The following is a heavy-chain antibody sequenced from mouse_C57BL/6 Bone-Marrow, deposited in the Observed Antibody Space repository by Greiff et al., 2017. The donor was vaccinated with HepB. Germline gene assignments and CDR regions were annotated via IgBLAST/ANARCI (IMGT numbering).Heavy chain of an antibody. CDR1: GFNIKDDY. V-gene: IGHV14-4*01. J-gene: IGHJ4*01. D-gene: IGHD1-1*01. Sequence: VQLQQSGAELVRPGASVKLSCTASGFNIKDDYMHWVKQRPEQGLEWIGWIDPENGDTEYASKFQGKATITADTSSNTAYLQLSSLTSEDTAVYYCTTPFITTVVAHYYAMDYWGQGTSVTVSS. CDR2: IDPENGDT. CDR3: TTPFITTVVAHYYAMDY.